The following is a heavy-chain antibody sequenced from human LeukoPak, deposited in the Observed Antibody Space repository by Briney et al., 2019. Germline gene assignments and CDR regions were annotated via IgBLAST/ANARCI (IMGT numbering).Heavy chain of an antibody. CDR1: GFIFNTFA. V-gene: IGHV3-23*01. Sequence: GGSLRLSCVASGFIFNTFALTWVRQASGRGLEWVSVISGSGDVTDSADSVRGRFTISRDNSKNTLYLEMSSLRVEDTAVYHCAKGRNSYDSGRCHSQNCYYGMDVWGQGTTVIVSS. CDR3: AKGRNSYDSGRCHSQNCYYGMDV. J-gene: IGHJ6*02. CDR2: ISGSGDVT. D-gene: IGHD3-10*01.